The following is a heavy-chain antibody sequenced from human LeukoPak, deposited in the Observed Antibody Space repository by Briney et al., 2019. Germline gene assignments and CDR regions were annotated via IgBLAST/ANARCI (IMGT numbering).Heavy chain of an antibody. CDR2: IYNTGTT. V-gene: IGHV4-4*07. CDR3: ARLSSLANIAARGRTWLDP. J-gene: IGHJ5*02. Sequence: SETLSLTCTVSSGSISSYYWSWIRQPAGKGLEWIGRIYNTGTTNYNPSLKSRVTMSVDTSKNQFSLKLTSVTAADTAVYYCARLSSLANIAARGRTWLDPWGQGSLVTVSS. D-gene: IGHD6-6*01. CDR1: SGSISSYY.